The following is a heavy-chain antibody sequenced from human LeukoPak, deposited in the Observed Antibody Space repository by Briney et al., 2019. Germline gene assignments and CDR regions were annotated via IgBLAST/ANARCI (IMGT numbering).Heavy chain of an antibody. Sequence: PGGSLRLSCAASGFTFSNYAVHWVRQAPGKGLEWVTLISYDGSNKYYADSVKGRFTISRDNSKNTLYLQMNSLRADDTAVYYCARQGYYYYDSSGYYSVRGQGTLVTVSS. J-gene: IGHJ4*02. CDR1: GFTFSNYA. CDR3: ARQGYYYYDSSGYYSV. CDR2: ISYDGSNK. D-gene: IGHD3-22*01. V-gene: IGHV3-30-3*01.